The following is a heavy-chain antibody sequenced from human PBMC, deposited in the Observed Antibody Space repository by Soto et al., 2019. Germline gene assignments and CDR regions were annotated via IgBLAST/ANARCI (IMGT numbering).Heavy chain of an antibody. V-gene: IGHV3-64*01. J-gene: IGHJ6*03. D-gene: IGHD6-6*01. CDR2: ISSNGVGT. Sequence: GGSLRLSCAASGFTFSSYGMHWVRQAPGKGLEYVSGISSNGVGTYYANSVQGRFTVSRDNSKNTVYLQMGSLRPEDMAVYYCARRARPDFYYMDVWGKGTTVTVSS. CDR1: GFTFSSYG. CDR3: ARRARPDFYYMDV.